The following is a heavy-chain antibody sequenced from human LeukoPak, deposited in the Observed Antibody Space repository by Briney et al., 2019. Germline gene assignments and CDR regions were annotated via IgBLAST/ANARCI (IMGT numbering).Heavy chain of an antibody. Sequence: GGSLRLSCAASGFTFSSYAISWVRQAPGQGLEWMGGIIPIFGTANYAQKFQGRVTITADESTSTAYMELSSLRSEDTAVYYCARSVVEYYYGSGSPDAFDIWGQGTMVTVSS. CDR2: IIPIFGTA. V-gene: IGHV1-69*01. CDR3: ARSVVEYYYGSGSPDAFDI. J-gene: IGHJ3*02. D-gene: IGHD3-10*01. CDR1: GFTFSSYA.